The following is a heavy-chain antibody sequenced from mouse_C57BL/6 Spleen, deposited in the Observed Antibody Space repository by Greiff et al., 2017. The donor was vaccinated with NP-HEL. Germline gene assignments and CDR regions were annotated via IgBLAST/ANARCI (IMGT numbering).Heavy chain of an antibody. CDR3: ARRSVVAKGYYAMDY. CDR1: GYSITSGYY. J-gene: IGHJ4*01. Sequence: EVKLVESGPGLVKPSQSLSLTCSVTGYSITSGYYWNWIRQFPGNKLEWMGYISYDGSNNYNPSLKNRISITRDTSKNQFFLKLNSVTTEDTATYYCARRSVVAKGYYAMDYWGQGTSVTVSS. V-gene: IGHV3-6*01. D-gene: IGHD1-1*01. CDR2: ISYDGSN.